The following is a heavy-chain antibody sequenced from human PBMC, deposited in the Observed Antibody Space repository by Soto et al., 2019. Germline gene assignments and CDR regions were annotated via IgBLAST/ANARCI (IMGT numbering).Heavy chain of an antibody. D-gene: IGHD2-21*02. V-gene: IGHV3-23*01. J-gene: IGHJ3*01. Sequence: DVQLLESGGGLVQPGGSLRLSCATSGFTFGNYGMNWVRQAPGKGLEWVAGISGGGGNKYYADSVKGRFTISRDPSKNTVSLKMNGLRAKDTGVYYAAKSFIVVLTVLRPDDAFDVWGQGTLVTVSS. CDR3: AKSFIVVLTVLRPDDAFDV. CDR2: ISGGGGNK. CDR1: GFTFGNYG.